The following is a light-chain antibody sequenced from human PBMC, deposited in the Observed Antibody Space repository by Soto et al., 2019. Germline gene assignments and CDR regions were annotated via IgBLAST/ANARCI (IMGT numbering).Light chain of an antibody. CDR2: GAS. CDR1: QSVSSSY. V-gene: IGKV3-20*01. Sequence: EIVLTQSPGTLSLSPGERATLSCRASQSVSSSYLAWYQQKPGQAPRLLIYGASSRATGIPDRFSGSGSGTEFTLTITSLQSEDFAVYYCQQDYHSLTFGGGTKVDIK. CDR3: QQDYHSLT. J-gene: IGKJ4*01.